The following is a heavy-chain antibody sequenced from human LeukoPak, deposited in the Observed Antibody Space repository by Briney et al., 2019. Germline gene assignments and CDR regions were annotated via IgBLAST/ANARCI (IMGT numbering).Heavy chain of an antibody. CDR1: GFTFSDYY. D-gene: IGHD6-6*01. Sequence: PGGSLRLSCAASGFTFSDYYMSWIRQAPGKGLEWVSYISSSGSTIYYADSVKGRFTISRDNAKNSLYLQMSSLRAEDTAVYYCARGQLEVWSVDPRSVENWFDPWGQGTLVTVSS. CDR2: ISSSGSTI. CDR3: ARGQLEVWSVDPRSVENWFDP. V-gene: IGHV3-11*01. J-gene: IGHJ5*02.